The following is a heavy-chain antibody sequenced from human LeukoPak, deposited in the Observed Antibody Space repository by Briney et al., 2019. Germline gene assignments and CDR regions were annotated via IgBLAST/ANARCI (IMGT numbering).Heavy chain of an antibody. CDR1: GFTFSNFA. Sequence: GGSLRLSCAASGFTFSNFAMSWVRQAPGKGLEWVSGISGPTGDAYYADSVKGRFTISRDNFQSMLYLQMNTLRAEDTALYYCEKSESFISAAGIFDHWGQGTQVTVSS. J-gene: IGHJ4*02. V-gene: IGHV3-23*01. CDR3: EKSESFISAAGIFDH. CDR2: ISGPTGDA. D-gene: IGHD6-13*01.